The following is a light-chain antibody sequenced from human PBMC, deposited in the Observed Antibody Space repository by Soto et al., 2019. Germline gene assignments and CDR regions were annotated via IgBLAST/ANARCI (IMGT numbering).Light chain of an antibody. CDR1: SRDVGSYNL. J-gene: IGLJ1*01. CDR3: CSYAGSGTYV. Sequence: QSALTQPASVSGSPGQSITISCTGASRDVGSYNLVSWYQQHPGKAPKLLIYEGSKRPSGVSNRFSGSKSGNTASLTISGLQAADEADYYCCSYAGSGTYVFGTGTKVTVL. CDR2: EGS. V-gene: IGLV2-23*01.